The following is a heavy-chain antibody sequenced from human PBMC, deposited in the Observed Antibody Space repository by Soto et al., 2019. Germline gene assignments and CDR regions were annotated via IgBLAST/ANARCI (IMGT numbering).Heavy chain of an antibody. CDR1: GFTFSSYW. Sequence: GGSLRLSCAASGFTFSSYWMSWVRQAPGKGLEWVANIKQDGSEKYYVDSVKGRLTISRDNAKNSLYLQMNSLRAGDTAVYYCARDRGTLDAFDIWGQGTMVTVSS. V-gene: IGHV3-7*05. CDR3: ARDRGTLDAFDI. CDR2: IKQDGSEK. J-gene: IGHJ3*02. D-gene: IGHD1-1*01.